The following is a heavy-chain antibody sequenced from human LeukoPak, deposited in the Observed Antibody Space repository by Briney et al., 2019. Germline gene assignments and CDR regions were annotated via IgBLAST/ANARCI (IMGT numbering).Heavy chain of an antibody. J-gene: IGHJ4*02. V-gene: IGHV4-34*01. Sequence: PSETLSLTCAVYGGSFSGYYWSWIRQPPGKGLEWIGEVNHSGSTNYNPSLKRRVTISVDTSKNQFSLKLSSVTAADTAVYYCARGVSNGYVYWGQGTVVSISS. D-gene: IGHD5-18*01. CDR2: VNHSGST. CDR3: ARGVSNGYVY. CDR1: GGSFSGYY.